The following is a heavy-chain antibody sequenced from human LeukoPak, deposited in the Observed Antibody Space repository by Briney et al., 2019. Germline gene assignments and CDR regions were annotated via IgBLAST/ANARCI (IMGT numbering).Heavy chain of an antibody. CDR3: ARDFCCSGGSCSDHEPCPYWYFDL. V-gene: IGHV3-11*04. CDR2: ISSSGSTI. J-gene: IGHJ2*01. CDR1: GFTFSDYY. Sequence: PGGSLRLSCAASGFTFSDYYMSWIRQAPGKGLEWVSYISSSGSTIYYADSVKGRFTISRDNAKNSLYLQMNSLRAEDTAVYYCARDFCCSGGSCSDHEPCPYWYFDLWGRGTLVTVSS. D-gene: IGHD2-15*01.